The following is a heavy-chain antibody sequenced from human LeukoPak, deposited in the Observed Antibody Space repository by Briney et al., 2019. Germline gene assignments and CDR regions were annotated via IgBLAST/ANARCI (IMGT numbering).Heavy chain of an antibody. Sequence: PGRSLRLSCAASGFTFSSYGMHWVRQAPGKGLEWVAVISYDGSNKYYADSVKGRFTISRDNSKNTLYLQMNSLRAEDTAVYYCAKDQGGYYDSSGYYGLGTTFDYWGQGTLVTVSS. D-gene: IGHD3-22*01. J-gene: IGHJ4*02. CDR1: GFTFSSYG. V-gene: IGHV3-30*18. CDR3: AKDQGGYYDSSGYYGLGTTFDY. CDR2: ISYDGSNK.